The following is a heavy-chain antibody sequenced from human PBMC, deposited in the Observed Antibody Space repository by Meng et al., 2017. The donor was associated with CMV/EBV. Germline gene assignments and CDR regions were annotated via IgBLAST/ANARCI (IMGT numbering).Heavy chain of an antibody. CDR1: GGSFSGYY. CDR2: INHSGST. J-gene: IGHJ6*02. CDR3: ARGVSGYCSSTSCYYYYGMDV. Sequence: SETLSLTCAVYGGSFSGYYWSWIRQPPGKGLEWIGEINHSGSTNYNPSLKSRVTISVDTSKNQFSLKLSSVTAADTAAYYCARGVSGYCSSTSCYYYYGMDVWGQGTTVTVSS. V-gene: IGHV4-34*01. D-gene: IGHD2-2*01.